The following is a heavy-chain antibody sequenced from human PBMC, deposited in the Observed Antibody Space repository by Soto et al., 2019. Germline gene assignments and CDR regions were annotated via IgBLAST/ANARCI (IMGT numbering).Heavy chain of an antibody. CDR3: AREGGIAAACTRVVEAPKYYGMDV. D-gene: IGHD6-13*01. J-gene: IGHJ6*02. CDR2: IYYSGST. V-gene: IGHV4-31*03. CDR1: GGSISSGGYY. Sequence: SQTLSLTCTVSGGSISSGGYYWSLIRQHPGKGLEWIGYIYYSGSTYYNPSLKSRVTISVDTSKNQFSLKLSSVTAADTAVYYCAREGGIAAACTRVVEAPKYYGMDVWGQGTTVTVSS.